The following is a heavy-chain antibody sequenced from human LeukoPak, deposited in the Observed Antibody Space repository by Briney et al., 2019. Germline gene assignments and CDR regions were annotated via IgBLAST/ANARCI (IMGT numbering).Heavy chain of an antibody. V-gene: IGHV3-21*01. Sequence: GGSLRLSCAASGFTFSNYPMNWVRQAPGKGLEWVSSISSSSGYIHYADSVKGRFTISRDNAKNSLYLQMNSLRAEDTAVYYCARVGPNWNNFDYWGQGTLVTVSS. CDR1: GFTFSNYP. CDR2: ISSSSGYI. D-gene: IGHD1/OR15-1a*01. CDR3: ARVGPNWNNFDY. J-gene: IGHJ4*02.